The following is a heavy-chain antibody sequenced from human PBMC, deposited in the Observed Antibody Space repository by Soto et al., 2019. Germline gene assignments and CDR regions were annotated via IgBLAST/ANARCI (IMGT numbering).Heavy chain of an antibody. CDR1: GFTFSSYS. J-gene: IGHJ6*03. V-gene: IGHV3-48*01. Sequence: GGSLRLSCAASGFTFSSYSMNWVRQAPGKGLEWVSYISSSNSTIYYADSVKGRFTISRDNAKNSLYLQMNSLRAEDTAVYYCARCFGGKLHMDVWGKGTTVTVSS. CDR2: ISSSNSTI. CDR3: ARCFGGKLHMDV. D-gene: IGHD2-15*01.